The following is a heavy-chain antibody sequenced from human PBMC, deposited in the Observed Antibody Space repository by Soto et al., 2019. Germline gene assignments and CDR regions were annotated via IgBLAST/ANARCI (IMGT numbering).Heavy chain of an antibody. D-gene: IGHD3-3*01. CDR3: AAGAIFGVVPLDY. CDR2: IYHSGST. J-gene: IGHJ4*02. CDR1: GGSISSGGYS. V-gene: IGHV4-30-2*01. Sequence: QLQLQESGSGLVKPSQTLSLTCAVSGGSISSGGYSWSWIRQPPGKGLEWIGYIYHSGSTYYNPSLKSRVTISVARSKTQFSLQLSSVTAAATAVYYCAAGAIFGVVPLDYWGQGTLVTVSS.